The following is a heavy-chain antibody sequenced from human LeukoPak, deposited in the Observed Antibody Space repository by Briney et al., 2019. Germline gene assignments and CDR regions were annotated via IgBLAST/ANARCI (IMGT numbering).Heavy chain of an antibody. D-gene: IGHD3-10*01. J-gene: IGHJ4*02. V-gene: IGHV4-34*01. CDR2: INHSGST. Sequence: TSETLSLTCAVYGGSFSGYYWSWIRQPPGKGLEWTGEINHSGSTNYNPSLKSRVTISVDTSKNQFSLKLSSVTAADTAVYYCARGLGVRGVYYFDYWGQGTLVTVSS. CDR1: GGSFSGYY. CDR3: ARGLGVRGVYYFDY.